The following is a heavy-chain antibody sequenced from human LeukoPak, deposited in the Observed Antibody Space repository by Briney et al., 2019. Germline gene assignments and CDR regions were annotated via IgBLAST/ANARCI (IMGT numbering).Heavy chain of an antibody. CDR2: MNPNSGNT. Sequence: ASVKVSCKASGYTFTSYDINWVRQATGQGLEWMGWMNPNSGNTGYAQKFQGRVTMTGNTSISTAYMELSSLRSEDTAVYYCAIRYGSGEKYYYYYYMDVWGKGTTVTVSS. CDR1: GYTFTSYD. V-gene: IGHV1-8*01. J-gene: IGHJ6*03. D-gene: IGHD3-10*01. CDR3: AIRYGSGEKYYYYYYMDV.